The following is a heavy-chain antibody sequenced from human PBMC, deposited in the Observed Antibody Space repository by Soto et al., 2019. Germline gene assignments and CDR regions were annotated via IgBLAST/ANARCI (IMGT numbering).Heavy chain of an antibody. CDR1: GYTFTGYY. CDR3: ARDHRYYGSGSYSWHYYCYYMDV. Sequence: GASVKVSCKASGYTFTGYYMHWVRQAPGQGLEWMGWINPNSGGTNYAQKFQGWVTMTRDTSISTAYMELSRLRSDDTAVYYCARDHRYYGSGSYSWHYYCYYMDVWGKGTTVTVSS. D-gene: IGHD3-10*01. V-gene: IGHV1-2*04. CDR2: INPNSGGT. J-gene: IGHJ6*03.